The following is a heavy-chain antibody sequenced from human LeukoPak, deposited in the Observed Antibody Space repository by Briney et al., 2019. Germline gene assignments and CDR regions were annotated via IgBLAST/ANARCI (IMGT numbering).Heavy chain of an antibody. D-gene: IGHD5-12*01. CDR3: ARCQRGYSGYDY. V-gene: IGHV1-8*03. CDR2: MNPNSGNT. J-gene: IGHJ4*02. CDR1: GYTFTSYD. Sequence: ASVRVSCKASGYTFTSYDINWVRQAPGQGLEWMGWMNPNSGNTGYAQKFQGRVTITRNTSISTAYMELSSLRSDDTAVYYCARCQRGYSGYDYWGQGTLVTVSS.